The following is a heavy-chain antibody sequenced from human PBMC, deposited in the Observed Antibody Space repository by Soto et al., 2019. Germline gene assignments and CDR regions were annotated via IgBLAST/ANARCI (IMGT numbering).Heavy chain of an antibody. Sequence: QVQLVQSGAEVKKPGASVKVSCKASGYTFTSYYMHWVRQAPGQGLEWMGIINPSGGSTSYAQKFQGRVTMTRDTSTSIVYMELSSLRSEDTAVYYCARVLGDYVSVDLWGRGTLVTVSS. D-gene: IGHD4-17*01. J-gene: IGHJ2*01. CDR2: INPSGGST. CDR1: GYTFTSYY. V-gene: IGHV1-46*01. CDR3: ARVLGDYVSVDL.